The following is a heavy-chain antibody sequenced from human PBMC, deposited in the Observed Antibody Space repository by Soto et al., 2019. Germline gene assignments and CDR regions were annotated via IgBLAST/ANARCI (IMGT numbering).Heavy chain of an antibody. J-gene: IGHJ6*02. CDR3: ARDTAAAPAGYYYYGMDV. Sequence: SETLSLTCTVSGGSISSYYWSWIRQPPGKGLEWIVYIYYSGSTNYNPSLKSRVTISVDTSKNQFSLKLSSVTAADTAVYYCARDTAAAPAGYYYYGMDVWGQGTTVTVSS. D-gene: IGHD2-15*01. CDR2: IYYSGST. CDR1: GGSISSYY. V-gene: IGHV4-59*01.